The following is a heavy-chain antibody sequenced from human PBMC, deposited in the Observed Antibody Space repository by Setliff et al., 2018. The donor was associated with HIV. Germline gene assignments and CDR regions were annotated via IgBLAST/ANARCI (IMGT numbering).Heavy chain of an antibody. CDR1: GGSISYHY. J-gene: IGHJ4*02. CDR2: IYDTGST. Sequence: KTSETLSLTCTVSGGSISYHYWSWIRQPPGKGLEWIGYIYDTGSTKYNPSLKSRVTMSVDTSKNQFSLKLSSVTAADTAVYYCARAQGLEMATAISFDSWGQGTQVTVSS. D-gene: IGHD5-18*01. V-gene: IGHV4-59*11. CDR3: ARAQGLEMATAISFDS.